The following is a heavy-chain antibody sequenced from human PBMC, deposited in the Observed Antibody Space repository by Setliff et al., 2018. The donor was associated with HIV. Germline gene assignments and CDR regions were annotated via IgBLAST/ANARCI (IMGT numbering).Heavy chain of an antibody. D-gene: IGHD5-12*01. V-gene: IGHV4-34*01. Sequence: SETLSLTCAVYGGSFSGYYWSWIRQPPGKGLEWIGEINHSGSTNYNPSLKSRVTISVDTSKNQFSLKLSSVTAADTAVYYCARGHEWLRNWGQGTQVTVSS. CDR2: INHSGST. CDR1: GGSFSGYY. CDR3: ARGHEWLRN. J-gene: IGHJ4*02.